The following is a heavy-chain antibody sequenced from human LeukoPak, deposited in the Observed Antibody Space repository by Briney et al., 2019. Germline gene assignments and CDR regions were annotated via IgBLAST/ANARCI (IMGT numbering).Heavy chain of an antibody. CDR2: IYHSGST. Sequence: SETLSLTCAVYSGSFSGYYWSWIRQPPGKGLEWIGYIYHSGSTNYNPSLKSRVTISVDTSKNEFSLKLTSVTAADTAVYYCAREANYYGSGSYFEGTFDYWGQGSLVTVSS. J-gene: IGHJ4*02. CDR3: AREANYYGSGSYFEGTFDY. D-gene: IGHD3-10*01. CDR1: SGSFSGYY. V-gene: IGHV4-59*13.